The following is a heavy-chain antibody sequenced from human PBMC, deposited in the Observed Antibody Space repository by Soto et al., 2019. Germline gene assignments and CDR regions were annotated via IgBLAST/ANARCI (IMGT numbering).Heavy chain of an antibody. D-gene: IGHD5-18*01. CDR1: GGSISSYY. CDR3: ARDHTAMVNFHY. Sequence: KASETLSLTCTVSGGSISSYYWSWIRQPAGKGLEWIGRIYTSGSTNYNPSLKSRVTMSVDTSKNQFSLKLSSVTAADTAVYYCARDHTAMVNFHYWGQATMVTVYS. V-gene: IGHV4-4*07. J-gene: IGHJ4*02. CDR2: IYTSGST.